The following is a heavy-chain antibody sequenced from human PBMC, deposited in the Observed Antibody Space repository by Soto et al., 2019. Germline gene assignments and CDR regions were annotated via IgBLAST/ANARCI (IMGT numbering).Heavy chain of an antibody. CDR3: ARGHQHGMDV. CDR1: GFTFSSYS. J-gene: IGHJ6*02. V-gene: IGHV3-21*01. CDR2: ISSSSSYI. Sequence: GGSLRLSSAASGFTFSSYSMNWVRQAPGKGLEWVSSISSSSSYIYYADSVKGRFTISRDNAKNSLYLQMNSLRAEDTAVYYCARGHQHGMDVWGQGTTVTVSS.